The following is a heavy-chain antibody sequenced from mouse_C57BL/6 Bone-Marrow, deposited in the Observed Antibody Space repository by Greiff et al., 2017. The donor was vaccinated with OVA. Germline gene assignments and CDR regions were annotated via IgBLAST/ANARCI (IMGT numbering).Heavy chain of an antibody. J-gene: IGHJ3*01. CDR2: ISSGSSTI. Sequence: EVKLVESGGGLVKPGGSLKLSCAASGFTFSDYGMHWVRQAPEKGLEWVAYISSGSSTIYYADTVKGRFTISRDNAKNTLFLQMTSLRSEDTAMYYCARRELPWFADWGQGTLVTVSA. V-gene: IGHV5-17*01. D-gene: IGHD1-3*01. CDR1: GFTFSDYG. CDR3: ARRELPWFAD.